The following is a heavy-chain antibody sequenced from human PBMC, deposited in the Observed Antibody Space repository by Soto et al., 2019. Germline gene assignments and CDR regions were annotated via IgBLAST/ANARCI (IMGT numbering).Heavy chain of an antibody. CDR1: GGSISNINYY. CDR2: IYYSGST. Sequence: SETLPLTCTVSGGSISNINYYWGWFRQPPGKGLEWIGNIYYSGSTYYNPSLKSRVTMSVDTSKNHFSLRLSSVTAADTAVYYCARWVLITTGDAFDIWGQGTMVT. V-gene: IGHV4-39*02. D-gene: IGHD3-22*01. J-gene: IGHJ3*02. CDR3: ARWVLITTGDAFDI.